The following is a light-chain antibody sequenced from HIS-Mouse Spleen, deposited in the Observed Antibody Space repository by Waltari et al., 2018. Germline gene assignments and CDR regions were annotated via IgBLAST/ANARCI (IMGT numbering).Light chain of an antibody. V-gene: IGLV3-16*01. J-gene: IGLJ3*02. CDR1: ALPKKY. Sequence: SYELTQPPSVSVSLGQMARITCSGEALPKKYAYWYQQKPGQFPVLVIYKDSGRHSGIPERFSGSSSGTIVTLTISGVQAEDEADYYCLSADSSGTWVFGGGTKLTVL. CDR3: LSADSSGTWV. CDR2: KDS.